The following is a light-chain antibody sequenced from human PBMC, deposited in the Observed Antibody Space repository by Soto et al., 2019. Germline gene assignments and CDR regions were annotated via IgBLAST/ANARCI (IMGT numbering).Light chain of an antibody. CDR1: PSISIW. CDR2: KAS. V-gene: IGKV1-5*03. Sequence: DVRMTQSPSTLSASVGDRVTITCRASPSISIWLAWYQQKPGTAPKLLIYKASTFESGVTSRFSGSRSGTEVTLTVSSLQPDDFATYYCQQYNDSFPYTFGQGTNLEIK. CDR3: QQYNDSFPYT. J-gene: IGKJ2*01.